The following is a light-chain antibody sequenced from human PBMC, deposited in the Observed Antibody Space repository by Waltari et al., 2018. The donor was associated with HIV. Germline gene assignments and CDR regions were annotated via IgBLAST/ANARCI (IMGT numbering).Light chain of an antibody. V-gene: IGLV3-25*03. J-gene: IGLJ3*02. CDR1: ALPKQS. CDR2: KDS. Sequence: SYALTQPPSVSVSPGQTATITCSGDALPKQSGYWYQQKPGQAPVVVLDKDSDRPSGIPERFSGSSSGTTVTLTISGVQAEDEADYYCQSSDSSGNYWAFGGGTKLTVL. CDR3: QSSDSSGNYWA.